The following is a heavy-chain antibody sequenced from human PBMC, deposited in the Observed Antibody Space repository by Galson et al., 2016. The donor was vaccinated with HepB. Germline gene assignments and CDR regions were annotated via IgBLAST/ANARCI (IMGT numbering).Heavy chain of an antibody. CDR2: INPSGGST. J-gene: IGHJ3*02. Sequence: SVKVSCKASGFPFTSHYIHWVRQAPGQGLEWMGIINPSGGSTSYTQKFQGRVTMTRDTSTSTVYMELSSLRSEDTAAYYCAREQTAANDAFDIWGQGTMVTVSS. CDR1: GFPFTSHY. CDR3: AREQTAANDAFDI. D-gene: IGHD6-25*01. V-gene: IGHV1-46*01.